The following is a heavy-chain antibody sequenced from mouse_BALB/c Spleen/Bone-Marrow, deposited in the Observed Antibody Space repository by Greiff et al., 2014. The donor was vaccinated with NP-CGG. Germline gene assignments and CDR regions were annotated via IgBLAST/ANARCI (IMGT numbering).Heavy chain of an antibody. V-gene: IGHV1S135*01. Sequence: EVQVVESGPELMKPGASVKISCKASGYSFTSYYMHWVKQSHGKSLEWIGYIDPFNGGTSYNQKFKGKATLTVDKSSSTAYMHLSSLTSEDSAVYYCAPLSRYFDVWGAGTTVTASS. CDR2: IDPFNGGT. CDR1: GYSFTSYY. CDR3: APLSRYFDV. J-gene: IGHJ1*01. D-gene: IGHD6-2*01.